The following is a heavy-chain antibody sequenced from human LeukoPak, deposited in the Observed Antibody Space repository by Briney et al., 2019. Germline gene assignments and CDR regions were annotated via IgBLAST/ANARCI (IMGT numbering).Heavy chain of an antibody. V-gene: IGHV4-31*03. CDR3: ARGVAAAGADY. D-gene: IGHD6-13*01. J-gene: IGHJ4*02. CDR1: GGSISSVGYF. CDR2: IYYSGST. Sequence: SETLSPTCTVSGGSISSVGYFWTWIPQQPGKGLEWIGYIYYSGSTYYNPSLKSRVTISVDTPKNQFSLKLTSVTAANTAVYYCARGVAAAGADYWGQGTLVTVSS.